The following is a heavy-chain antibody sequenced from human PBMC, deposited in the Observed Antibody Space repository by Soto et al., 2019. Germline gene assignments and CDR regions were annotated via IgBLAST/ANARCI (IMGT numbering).Heavy chain of an antibody. V-gene: IGHV4-39*01. Sequence: SETLSHTCSVSGGSVSYNSYYWGRILQPPGKGLEWVGGIFYTGTTYYNPSLKDRLSISVDTSKNSFSLSLTSVTAADTAVYFCARLVVVAPVANVWGQGALVTVSS. J-gene: IGHJ4*02. CDR2: IFYTGTT. D-gene: IGHD2-21*01. CDR3: ARLVVVAPVANV. CDR1: GGSVSYNSYY.